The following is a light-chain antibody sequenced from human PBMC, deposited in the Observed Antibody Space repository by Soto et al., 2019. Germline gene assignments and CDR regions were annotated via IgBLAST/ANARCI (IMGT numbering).Light chain of an antibody. Sequence: EIVLTQPPGTLSLSPGERVTLSCRASQSVSSSYLAWYQQKPGQAPRLLIFGASNRATGISDRFSGSGSGTDFNLTISRLEPEDFAVYYCQQYGSSPPYTFGQGTKLEIK. V-gene: IGKV3-20*01. J-gene: IGKJ2*01. CDR1: QSVSSSY. CDR3: QQYGSSPPYT. CDR2: GAS.